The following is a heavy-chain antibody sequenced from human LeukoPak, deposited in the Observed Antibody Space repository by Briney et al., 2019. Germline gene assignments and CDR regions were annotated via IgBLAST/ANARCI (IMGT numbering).Heavy chain of an antibody. CDR3: ARDRSGHHYSDYANDY. Sequence: GGSLRLSCAASGFTVSSNYMSWVRQAPGKGLEWVSVIYSGGSTYYADSVKGRFTISRDNSKNTVYLQMNSLRVEDTAVYYCARDRSGHHYSDYANDYWGQGTLVTVSS. CDR1: GFTVSSNY. V-gene: IGHV3-66*01. D-gene: IGHD4-11*01. J-gene: IGHJ4*02. CDR2: IYSGGST.